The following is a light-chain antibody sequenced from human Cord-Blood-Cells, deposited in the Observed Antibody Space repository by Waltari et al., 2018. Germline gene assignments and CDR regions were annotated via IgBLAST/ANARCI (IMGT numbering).Light chain of an antibody. V-gene: IGLV2-8*01. J-gene: IGLJ3*02. CDR1: SSDVGGYNY. CDR2: EVS. CDR3: SSYAGSNNLGV. Sequence: QSALTQPPSASGSPGQSVTISCTGTSSDVGGYNYVSWYQQHPGKAPKLMIYEVSKRPSGVPGRFSGSKSGNTASLTVSGLQAEYEADYYCSSYAGSNNLGVFGGGTKLTVL.